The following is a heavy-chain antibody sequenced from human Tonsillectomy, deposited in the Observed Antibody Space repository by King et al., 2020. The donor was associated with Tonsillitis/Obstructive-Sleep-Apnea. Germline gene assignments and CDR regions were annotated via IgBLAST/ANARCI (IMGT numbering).Heavy chain of an antibody. J-gene: IGHJ5*02. Sequence: VQLVESGGGLVQPGGSLRLSCAASGFTFSSYAMSWVRQAPGKGLEWVSTISGSGGITCYADSVKGRFTISRDNSKNTLYLQMNSLRAEDTALYYCAKAIAAAGWEWFDPWGQGTLVTVSS. V-gene: IGHV3-23*04. CDR1: GFTFSSYA. D-gene: IGHD6-13*01. CDR3: AKAIAAAGWEWFDP. CDR2: ISGSGGIT.